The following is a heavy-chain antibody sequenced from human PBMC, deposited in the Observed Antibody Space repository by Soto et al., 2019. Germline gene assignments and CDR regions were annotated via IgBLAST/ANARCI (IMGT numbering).Heavy chain of an antibody. CDR1: GGFISSGDYY. D-gene: IGHD3-3*01. V-gene: IGHV4-31*03. J-gene: IGHJ5*02. Sequence: QVQLQESGPGLVKPSQTLSLTCTVSGGFISSGDYYWNWIRQHPGKGLEWIGYIYYTGSTHYNPSLKSRVTISVYTSKDQFSLTLSSVTAADTAVYYCARWWSGSRQGFDPWGQGTLVTVSP. CDR3: ARWWSGSRQGFDP. CDR2: IYYTGST.